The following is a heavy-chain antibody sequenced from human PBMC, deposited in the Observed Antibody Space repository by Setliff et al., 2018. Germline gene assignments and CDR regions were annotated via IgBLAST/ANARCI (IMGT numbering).Heavy chain of an antibody. Sequence: SLRLSCTASGFTFSNYWMTWVRQAPGKGLEWVASIKQDGSETHYVDSVKGRFTISKDNAKNSLYLQMNSLRAEDTAMYYCARDGGLLQFLEWSRSYMDVWGKGTTVTVSS. CDR2: IKQDGSET. CDR3: ARDGGLLQFLEWSRSYMDV. J-gene: IGHJ6*03. CDR1: GFTFSNYW. V-gene: IGHV3-7*03. D-gene: IGHD3-3*01.